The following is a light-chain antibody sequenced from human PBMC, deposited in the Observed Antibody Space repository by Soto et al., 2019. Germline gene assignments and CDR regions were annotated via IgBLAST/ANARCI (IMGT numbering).Light chain of an antibody. CDR3: CSYAGSSTHVV. J-gene: IGLJ2*01. V-gene: IGLV2-23*01. Sequence: QSALTQPASVSGSPGQSITISCTGTSSDVGSYNLVSWYQQHPGKAPKLMIYEGSKRPSGVSNRFSGSKSGDTASLTISGLQAEDEAADYCCSYAGSSTHVVFGGGTKLTVL. CDR1: SSDVGSYNL. CDR2: EGS.